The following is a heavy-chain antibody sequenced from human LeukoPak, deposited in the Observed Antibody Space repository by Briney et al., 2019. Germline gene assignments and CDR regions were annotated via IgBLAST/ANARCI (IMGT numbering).Heavy chain of an antibody. D-gene: IGHD2-2*01. CDR1: GDSVTTYY. CDR3: ARDGSTGPNASSQGGEV. J-gene: IGHJ6*03. CDR2: VYYSGSA. Sequence: SETLSLTCTVSGDSVTTYYWSWIRQPPGKGLEWLGYVYYSGSATYNPSLKSRVTISVDTSKNQFSLRLSSVTAADTAVYYCARDGSTGPNASSQGGEVGAKGPT. V-gene: IGHV4-59*02.